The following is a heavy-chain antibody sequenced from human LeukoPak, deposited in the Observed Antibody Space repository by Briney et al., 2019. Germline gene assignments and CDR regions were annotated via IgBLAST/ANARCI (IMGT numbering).Heavy chain of an antibody. CDR2: INSDGSSI. V-gene: IGHV3-74*01. Sequence: QPGGSLRLSCEGSGFTFSHFWMHWVRQVPGEGLVWVSQINSDGSSISYADSVKGRFTISRDNAKNTLYLQMNSLRVEETAVYYCARGSYYSDSSIYYALWLWGQGTVVTVSS. J-gene: IGHJ4*02. CDR3: ARGSYYSDSSIYYALWL. CDR1: GFTFSHFW. D-gene: IGHD3-22*01.